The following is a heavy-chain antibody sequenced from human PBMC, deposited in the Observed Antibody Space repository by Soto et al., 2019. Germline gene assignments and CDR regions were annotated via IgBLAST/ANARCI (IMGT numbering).Heavy chain of an antibody. CDR1: RGSFSASG. V-gene: IGHV1-69*01. J-gene: IGHJ4*02. D-gene: IGHD5-18*01. Sequence: QGQLVQSGAEVQKPGSSVKVSCRAARGSFSASGFSWVRQAPGQGLEWVGGFIPIFGTANYAPKFQDRVTMTADESTSTVYLAWSSLKSDDTAMYYCARSGYSYGPNIDWGQGTLVTVSS. CDR3: ARSGYSYGPNID. CDR2: FIPIFGTA.